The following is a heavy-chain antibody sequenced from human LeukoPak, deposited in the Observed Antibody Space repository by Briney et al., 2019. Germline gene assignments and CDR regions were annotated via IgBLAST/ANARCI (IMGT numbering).Heavy chain of an antibody. D-gene: IGHD3-22*01. CDR2: LSSGSSTT. Sequence: GGSLRLSCAASGFTFSAYHMNWVRQAPGKGLEWLSYLSSGSSTTYYADSVKGRFTISRDNARNTLYLQMNSLRVEDTAVYYCSRASQYSSGWSDYSDHWGQGTLVTVSS. J-gene: IGHJ4*02. CDR1: GFTFSAYH. CDR3: SRASQYSSGWSDYSDH. V-gene: IGHV3-48*04.